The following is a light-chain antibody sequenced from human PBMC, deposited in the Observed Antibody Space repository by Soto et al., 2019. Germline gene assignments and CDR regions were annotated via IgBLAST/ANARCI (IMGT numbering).Light chain of an antibody. J-gene: IGKJ2*01. V-gene: IGKV1-39*01. Sequence: DSQMTQSPSSLSASVGDRVTITCRASQSISSYLNWYQKKPGKAPKLLIYAGSSLQSGDPSRFSGSRTETDLTLTISSLQHEDFATYYCQQSYSTPQTCGQGTLLAIK. CDR3: QQSYSTPQT. CDR1: QSISSY. CDR2: AGS.